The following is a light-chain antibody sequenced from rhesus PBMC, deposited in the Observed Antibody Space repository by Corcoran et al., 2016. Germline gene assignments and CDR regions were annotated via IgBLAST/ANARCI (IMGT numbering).Light chain of an antibody. CDR1: QSVSSY. J-gene: IGKJ1*01. Sequence: EIVMTQSPATLALSPGERATLSCRTSQSVSSYLAWYLQKPGQARRLLFYGASSRATGIPDGFSVSVSGTEFTLTLSSLEPETVGVYFCLQNPNWWTFGQGTKVEIK. CDR2: GAS. V-gene: IGKV3-24*04. CDR3: LQNPNWWT.